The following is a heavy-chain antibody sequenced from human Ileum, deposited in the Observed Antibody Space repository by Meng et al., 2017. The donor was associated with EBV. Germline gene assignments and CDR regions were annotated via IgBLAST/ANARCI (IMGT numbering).Heavy chain of an antibody. J-gene: IGHJ4*02. V-gene: IGHV4-61*01. Sequence: QGQLQESGPGLVKPSETRSLPCTASGGSVSSANSFWTWIRQPPGKGLEWIGYMSYSGSTNYSPPLESRVTISVDTSKNQFSLKLSSVTAADTAVYYCAGDPHSGSPHWGQGTLVTVSS. CDR3: AGDPHSGSPH. CDR1: GGSVSSANSF. D-gene: IGHD1-26*01. CDR2: MSYSGST.